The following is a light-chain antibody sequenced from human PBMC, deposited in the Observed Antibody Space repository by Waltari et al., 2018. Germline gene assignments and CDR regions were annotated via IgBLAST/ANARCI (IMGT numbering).Light chain of an antibody. CDR1: QGISTY. V-gene: IGKV1-39*01. CDR3: QQSYSIPWT. J-gene: IGKJ1*01. Sequence: DIQMTQSPSSLSASVGDRVTITCRPSQGISTYLNWYQQKPGKAPKLLSHAASTLQSGAPSRFSGSGSWTEFTLTISSLQPEDFATYYCQQSYSIPWTFGQGTEVEI. CDR2: AAS.